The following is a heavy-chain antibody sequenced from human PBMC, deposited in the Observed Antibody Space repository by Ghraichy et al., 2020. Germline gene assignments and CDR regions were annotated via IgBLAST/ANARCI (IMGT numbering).Heavy chain of an antibody. V-gene: IGHV3-7*01. CDR3: ARARSSNWYPYLDY. CDR2: IKPEGTEI. J-gene: IGHJ4*02. Sequence: GGSLRLSCAASGFTFSDSWMSWVRQAPGKGLEWVADIKPEGTEIYYVDSVKGRFTISRDNAKNSLYLQMNSLRVEDTAVYYCARARSSNWYPYLDYWGQGSRVTVSS. CDR1: GFTFSDSW. D-gene: IGHD6-13*01.